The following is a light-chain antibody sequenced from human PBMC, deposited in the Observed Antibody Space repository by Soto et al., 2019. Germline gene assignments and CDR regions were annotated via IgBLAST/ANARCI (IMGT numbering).Light chain of an antibody. V-gene: IGKV1-27*01. CDR2: AAS. Sequence: DIQMTQSPSSLSASVGDRVTITCRASQGISNYLTWFQQKPGKVPKLLIYAASTLQSGVPSRFSGSGSGTDFTLSISSLQPEDGATYYCQKYNSAPYTFGQGTELEIK. CDR3: QKYNSAPYT. CDR1: QGISNY. J-gene: IGKJ2*01.